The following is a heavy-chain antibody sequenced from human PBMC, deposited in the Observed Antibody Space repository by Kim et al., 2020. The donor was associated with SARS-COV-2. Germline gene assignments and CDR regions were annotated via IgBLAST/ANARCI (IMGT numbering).Heavy chain of an antibody. CDR2: ISNGNRYI. Sequence: GGSLRLSCTASGLIFTSYTMNWVRQAPGKGLEWVSSISNGNRYIYYADSVKGRFTVSRDNTKNSVYLQMNSLGAEDAAVYYCATEGSKQDFLHWGQGTLV. J-gene: IGHJ4*02. V-gene: IGHV3-21*01. D-gene: IGHD6-13*01. CDR1: GLIFTSYT. CDR3: ATEGSKQDFLH.